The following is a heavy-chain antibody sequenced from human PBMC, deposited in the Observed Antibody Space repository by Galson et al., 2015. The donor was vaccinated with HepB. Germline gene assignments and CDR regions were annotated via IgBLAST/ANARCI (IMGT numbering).Heavy chain of an antibody. V-gene: IGHV3-74*03. CDR1: GFAFSNYW. D-gene: IGHD2-21*02. CDR2: INSDGGSI. Sequence: SLRLSCAASGFAFSNYWMHWVRQPPGKGLVWVSRINSDGGSITFADSVKGRFTISRDNARNTVYLQMNSLRAEDTAVYYCGRGGRVTATPGSLDYWGQGTLVTVSS. J-gene: IGHJ4*02. CDR3: GRGGRVTATPGSLDY.